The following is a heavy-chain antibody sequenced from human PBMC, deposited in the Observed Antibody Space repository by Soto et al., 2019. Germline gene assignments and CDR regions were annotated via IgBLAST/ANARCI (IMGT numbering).Heavy chain of an antibody. J-gene: IGHJ6*02. CDR1: GFTFSSYG. CDR3: ARDALDIVVVPAAKNYYYYGMDV. V-gene: IGHV3-33*01. Sequence: QVQLVESGGGVVQPGRSLRLSCAASGFTFSSYGMHWVRQAPGKGLEWVAVIWYDGSNKYYADSVKGRFTISRDNSKNTLYLQMNSLRAEDTAVYYCARDALDIVVVPAAKNYYYYGMDVWGQGTTVTVSS. CDR2: IWYDGSNK. D-gene: IGHD2-2*03.